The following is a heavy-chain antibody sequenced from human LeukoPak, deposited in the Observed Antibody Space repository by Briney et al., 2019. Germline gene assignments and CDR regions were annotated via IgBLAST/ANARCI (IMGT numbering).Heavy chain of an antibody. V-gene: IGHV3-30*18. J-gene: IGHJ6*02. CDR2: ISYDGSNK. D-gene: IGHD6-13*01. CDR3: AKCTGYSRYYYYGMDV. CDR1: GFTFSSYG. Sequence: GGSLRLSCAASGFTFSSYGMHWVRQAPGKGLEWVAVISYDGSNKYYADSVKGRFTISRDNSKNTLYLQMNSLRAEDTAVYYCAKCTGYSRYYYYGMDVWGQGTTVTVSS.